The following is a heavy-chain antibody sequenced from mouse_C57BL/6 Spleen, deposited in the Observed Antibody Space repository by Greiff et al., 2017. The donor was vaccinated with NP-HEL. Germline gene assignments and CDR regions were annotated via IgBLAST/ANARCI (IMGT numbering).Heavy chain of an antibody. Sequence: EVKLVESGGGLVKPGGSLKLSCAASGFTFSSYAMSWVRQTPEKRLEWVATISDGGSYTYYPDNVEGRFTISRDNAKNNLYLQMSHLKSEDTAMYYCARDRGTTVVGAMDYWGQGTSVTVSS. CDR2: ISDGGSYT. CDR3: ARDRGTTVVGAMDY. D-gene: IGHD1-1*01. CDR1: GFTFSSYA. J-gene: IGHJ4*01. V-gene: IGHV5-4*01.